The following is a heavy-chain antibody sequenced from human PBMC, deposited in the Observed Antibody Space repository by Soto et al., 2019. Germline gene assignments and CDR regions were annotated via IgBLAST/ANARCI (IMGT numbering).Heavy chain of an antibody. D-gene: IGHD6-13*01. J-gene: IGHJ4*02. Sequence: GEALSVSSRALGVTFGDGIGLGILQAQGKGLEWVSYIDRSPSRSTNYADSVKGRFTISRDDAKNSTSLQMNSLRVEDTAVYYCVRGRAAAGFDYWGQGTLVTVSS. CDR3: VRGRAAAGFDY. V-gene: IGHV3-11*05. CDR2: IDRSPSRST. CDR1: GVTFGDGI.